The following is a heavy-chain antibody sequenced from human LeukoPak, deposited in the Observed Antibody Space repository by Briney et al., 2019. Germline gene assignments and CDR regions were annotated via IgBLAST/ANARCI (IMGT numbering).Heavy chain of an antibody. J-gene: IGHJ4*02. V-gene: IGHV3-30*18. CDR1: GVTFRSYG. Sequence: GGSLRLSCAASGVTFRSYGMHWVRQAPGKGLEWVAVISYDGSNKYYADSVKGRFTISRDNSKNTLYLQMNSLRAEDTAVYYCAKDSFSGDWGQGTLVTVSS. CDR3: AKDSFSGD. CDR2: ISYDGSNK. D-gene: IGHD3-10*01.